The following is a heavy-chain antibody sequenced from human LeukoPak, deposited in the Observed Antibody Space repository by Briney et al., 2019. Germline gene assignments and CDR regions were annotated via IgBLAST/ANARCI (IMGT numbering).Heavy chain of an antibody. V-gene: IGHV3-48*01. CDR1: GFTFSSYS. J-gene: IGHJ4*02. Sequence: GGSLRLSCAASGFTFSSYSMNWVRQAPGKGLEWVSYISTSSSTIYYADSVRGRFTASRDNAKNLLYLHMNSLRAEDTAVYYCARGRADYYFDYWGQGTLVTVSS. CDR3: ARGRADYYFDY. D-gene: IGHD2-21*02. CDR2: ISTSSSTI.